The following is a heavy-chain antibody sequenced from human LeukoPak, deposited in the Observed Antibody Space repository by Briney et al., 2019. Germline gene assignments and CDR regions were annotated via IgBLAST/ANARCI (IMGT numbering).Heavy chain of an antibody. D-gene: IGHD2-15*01. J-gene: IGHJ4*02. V-gene: IGHV2-5*02. CDR2: IYWDDDK. Sequence: SGPTLVKPTQTLTLTCTFSGFSLSTSGVGVGWIRQPPGKALEWLALIYWDDDKRYSPSLKSRLTITKDTSKNQVVLTMTNMDPADTATYYCALQGPRAAHFDYWGQGTLVTVSS. CDR1: GFSLSTSGVG. CDR3: ALQGPRAAHFDY.